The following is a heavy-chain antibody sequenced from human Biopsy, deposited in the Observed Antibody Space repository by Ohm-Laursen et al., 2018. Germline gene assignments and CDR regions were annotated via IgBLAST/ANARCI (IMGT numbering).Heavy chain of an antibody. V-gene: IGHV4-39*01. D-gene: IGHD3-22*01. CDR1: GGSISNNNYY. Sequence: PGTLSLTCTVSGGSISNNNYYWGWIRQPPGKGLEWIGSIFYRGSTHYKPSLKSRVNISVDTSKNQFSLKLNSVTAADTAVYYCARDYDTSGYYYVSWSQGTLVTVSS. CDR3: ARDYDTSGYYYVS. CDR2: IFYRGST. J-gene: IGHJ5*02.